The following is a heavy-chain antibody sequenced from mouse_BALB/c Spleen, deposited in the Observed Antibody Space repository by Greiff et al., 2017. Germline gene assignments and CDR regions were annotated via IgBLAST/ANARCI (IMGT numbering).Heavy chain of an antibody. CDR2: IDPANGNT. V-gene: IGHV14-3*02. D-gene: IGHD1-1*01. Sequence: VQLQQPGAELVKPGASVKLSCTASGFNIKDTYMHWVKQRPEQGLEWIGRIDPANGNTKYDPKFQGKATITADTSSNTAYLQLSSLTSEDTAVYYCARDHYYSSSYNAMDYWGQGTSVTVSS. CDR3: ARDHYYSSSYNAMDY. CDR1: GFNIKDTY. J-gene: IGHJ4*01.